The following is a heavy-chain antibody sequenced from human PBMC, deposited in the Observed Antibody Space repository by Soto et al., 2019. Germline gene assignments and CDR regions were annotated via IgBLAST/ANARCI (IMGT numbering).Heavy chain of an antibody. V-gene: IGHV4-30-4*01. Sequence: SETLSLTCTVSGGSISGGVHSWSWIRQPPGKGLEWIGHIYHSGSTYYNPSLKSRVTISVDTSKNQFSLKLSSVTAADTAVYYCARGFYGSGSYYSRRANYYYGMDVWGQGTSVTVSS. CDR1: GGSISGGVHS. CDR2: IYHSGST. D-gene: IGHD3-10*01. CDR3: ARGFYGSGSYYSRRANYYYGMDV. J-gene: IGHJ6*02.